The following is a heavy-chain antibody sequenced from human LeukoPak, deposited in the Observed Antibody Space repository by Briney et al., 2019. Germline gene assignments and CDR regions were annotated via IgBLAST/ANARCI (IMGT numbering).Heavy chain of an antibody. CDR1: GYTFTGYY. V-gene: IGHV1-2*04. CDR3: ASNIAARPGNIDY. J-gene: IGHJ4*02. CDR2: INPNSGGT. D-gene: IGHD6-6*01. Sequence: ASVKVSCKASGYTFTGYYMHWVRQAPGQGLEWMGWINPNSGGTNYAQKFQGWVTMTRDTSISTAYMELSRLRSDDTAVYYCASNIAARPGNIDYWGQGTLVTVSS.